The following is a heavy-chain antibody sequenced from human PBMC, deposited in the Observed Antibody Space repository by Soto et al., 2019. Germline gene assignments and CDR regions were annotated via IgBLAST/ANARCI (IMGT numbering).Heavy chain of an antibody. Sequence: QVQLVESGGVLVKPGGSLRLSCAASGFTFSDYYMSWIRQAPGKGLEWVSYISSSGSTIYYADAVNGRFTISRENAKNPLYLQMNSLRAEDTAVYYCARSQQLVFGYFDYWGQGTLVTVSS. CDR2: ISSSGSTI. V-gene: IGHV3-11*01. CDR1: GFTFSDYY. D-gene: IGHD6-13*01. J-gene: IGHJ4*02. CDR3: ARSQQLVFGYFDY.